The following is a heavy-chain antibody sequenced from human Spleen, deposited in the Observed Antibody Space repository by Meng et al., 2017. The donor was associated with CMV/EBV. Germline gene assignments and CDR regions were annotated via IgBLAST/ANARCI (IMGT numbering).Heavy chain of an antibody. D-gene: IGHD6-19*01. CDR2: IYYTGST. CDR3: ARHESTSGWYYYDY. CDR1: GDSIGYSY. V-gene: IGHV4-59*01. Sequence: GSLRLSCTVSGDSIGYSYWSWIRQPPGKQLEWIGYIYYTGSTNYSPSLKSRVTISLDTSRNQFSLQLTSVTAADTAIYYCARHESTSGWYYYDYWGQGTPVTVSS. J-gene: IGHJ4*02.